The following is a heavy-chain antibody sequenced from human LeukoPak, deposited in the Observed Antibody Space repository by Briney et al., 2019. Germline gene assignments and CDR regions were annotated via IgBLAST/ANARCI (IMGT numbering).Heavy chain of an antibody. CDR2: ISSRSIHI. J-gene: IGHJ4*02. CDR1: VFTFSSHS. V-gene: IGHV3-21*01. D-gene: IGHD2-2*01. Sequence: PGGSLRLSCAASVFTFSSHSMNSVRQAPGKGLEWVSSISSRSIHIFYADSVKDRFTISRDNAKNSLYLQIDSERTKDTAVYDCAREGYQLLAFDYWGQGTLVTVSS. CDR3: AREGYQLLAFDY.